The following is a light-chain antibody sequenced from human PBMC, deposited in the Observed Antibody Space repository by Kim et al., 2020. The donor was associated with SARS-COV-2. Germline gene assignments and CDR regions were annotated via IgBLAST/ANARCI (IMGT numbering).Light chain of an antibody. CDR2: GAS. J-gene: IGKJ2*01. V-gene: IGKV3-20*01. CDR1: QTLRNNY. Sequence: PGERATLSCRASQTLRNNYLAWYQQKPGQAPRLLIYGASYRATGIPDRFSGSGSGTDFTLTISRLEPEDFAVYFCQQYAGSPYAFGQGTKLEI. CDR3: QQYAGSPYA.